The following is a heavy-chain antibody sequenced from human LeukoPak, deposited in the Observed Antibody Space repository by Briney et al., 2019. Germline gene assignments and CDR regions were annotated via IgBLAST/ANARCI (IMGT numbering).Heavy chain of an antibody. Sequence: SETLSLTCTVSGGSISSYYWSWIRQSPGKGLEWIGYIYYSGSTNYNPSLKSRVTISVDTSKNQFSLKLSSVTAADTAVYYCARSIGFSGWPYFDYWGQGTLVTVSS. CDR3: ARSIGFSGWPYFDY. V-gene: IGHV4-59*08. CDR2: IYYSGST. D-gene: IGHD6-19*01. J-gene: IGHJ4*02. CDR1: GGSISSYY.